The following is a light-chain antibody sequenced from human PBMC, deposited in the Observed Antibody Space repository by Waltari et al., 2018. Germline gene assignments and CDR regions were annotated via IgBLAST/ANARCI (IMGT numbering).Light chain of an antibody. CDR1: QSISFW. Sequence: DIQMAQSPSTLSASVGDRVTITCRASQSISFWLAWYQQKPGKAPKLLITAASRLESGVPSRFSGRGSGTEFALTISSLQPDDFATYYCLQYNTYWTFGQGNEVEIE. V-gene: IGKV1-5*01. CDR3: LQYNTYWT. J-gene: IGKJ1*01. CDR2: AAS.